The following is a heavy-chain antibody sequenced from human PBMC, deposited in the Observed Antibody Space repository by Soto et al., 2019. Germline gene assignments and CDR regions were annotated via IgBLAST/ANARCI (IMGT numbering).Heavy chain of an antibody. CDR2: IYWDDDK. V-gene: IGHV2-5*02. J-gene: IGHJ4*02. CDR1: GLSLITIGVC. CDR3: AHGAIFGPLYYFDY. D-gene: IGHD3-3*01. Sequence: SGPTLVNPTQTLTLTFTFSGLSLITIGVCVGWIRHPPGKALEWLALIYWDDDKRYSPSLKSRLTITKDTSKNQVVLTMTNMDPVDTATYYCAHGAIFGPLYYFDYWGQGTLVTVSS.